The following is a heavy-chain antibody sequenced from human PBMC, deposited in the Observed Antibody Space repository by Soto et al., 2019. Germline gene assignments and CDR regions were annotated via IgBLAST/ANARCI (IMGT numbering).Heavy chain of an antibody. D-gene: IGHD3-10*01. V-gene: IGHV3-64*01. CDR2: ISSNGGST. Sequence: GGSLRLSCAASGFTFSSYAMHWVRQAPGKGLEYVSAISSNGGSTYYANSVKGRFTISRDNSKNTLYLQMGSLRAEDMAVYYCARAPFGEQPWFDPWGQGTLVTVSS. CDR3: ARAPFGEQPWFDP. J-gene: IGHJ5*02. CDR1: GFTFSSYA.